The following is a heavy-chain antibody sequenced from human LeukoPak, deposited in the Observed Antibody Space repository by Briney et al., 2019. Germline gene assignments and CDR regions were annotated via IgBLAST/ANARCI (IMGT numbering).Heavy chain of an antibody. V-gene: IGHV4-59*01. CDR1: GGSISSYY. CDR3: ARGGPRLYYYYMDV. CDR2: IYYSGNT. J-gene: IGHJ6*03. Sequence: SETLSLTCTVSGGSISSYYWSWIRQPPGKGLECLGYIYYSGNTHYNPSLKSRVTISVDTSKNQFSLNLRSVTAADTAMYYCARGGPRLYYYYMDVWGKGTTVTISS. D-gene: IGHD3-22*01.